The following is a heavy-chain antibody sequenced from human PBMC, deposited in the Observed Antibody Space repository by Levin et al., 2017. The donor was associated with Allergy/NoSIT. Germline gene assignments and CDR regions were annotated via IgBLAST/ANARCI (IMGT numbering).Heavy chain of an antibody. D-gene: IGHD2-15*01. V-gene: IGHV3-33*01. Sequence: GESLKISCAASGFTFSSYGMHWVRQAPGKGLEWVAVIWYDGSNKYYADSVKGRFTISRDNSKNTLYLQMNSLRAEDTAVYYCARDDLGYCSGGSCYPGHAFDIWGQGTMVTVSS. J-gene: IGHJ3*02. CDR1: GFTFSSYG. CDR2: IWYDGSNK. CDR3: ARDDLGYCSGGSCYPGHAFDI.